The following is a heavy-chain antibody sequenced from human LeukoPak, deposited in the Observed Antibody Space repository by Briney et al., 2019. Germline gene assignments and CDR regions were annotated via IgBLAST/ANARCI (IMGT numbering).Heavy chain of an antibody. Sequence: GGSLRLSCAASGFTFRNYVIHWVRQAPGKGLGWVAVTSSDLNVKLYADSVKGRFTISRDNSKNTLYLQLNSLRAEDTAVYYCARQHCSGGDCYFFDWGQGTLVTVSS. CDR2: TSSDLNVK. D-gene: IGHD2-15*01. J-gene: IGHJ4*02. V-gene: IGHV3-30-3*01. CDR3: ARQHCSGGDCYFFD. CDR1: GFTFRNYV.